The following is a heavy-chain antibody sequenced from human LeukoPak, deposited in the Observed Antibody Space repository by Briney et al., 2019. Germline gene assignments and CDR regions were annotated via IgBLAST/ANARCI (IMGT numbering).Heavy chain of an antibody. Sequence: GGSLRLSCAASGFTFSDYWMSWVRQAPGKGLEWVANIKYHGSDEHYVNSVRGRFTISRDNAKNSLFLQMNSLRAEDTAVYYCARIGGSGTYWDYWGQGTLVTVSS. V-gene: IGHV3-7*01. CDR1: GFTFSDYW. CDR2: IKYHGSDE. J-gene: IGHJ4*02. D-gene: IGHD3-10*01. CDR3: ARIGGSGTYWDY.